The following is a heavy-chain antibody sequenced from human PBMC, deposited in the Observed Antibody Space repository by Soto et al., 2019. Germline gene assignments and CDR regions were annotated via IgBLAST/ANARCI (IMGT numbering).Heavy chain of an antibody. V-gene: IGHV4-39*01. Sequence: SETLSLTCTVSGDSIISSDFYWGWVRQPPGKCLEWIGSIFYLGSSYYNSSLKSRVTMSVDTSKNQFSLRLRSVTATDTALYFCARHSLALRKNNWFDPWGQGIMLTVSS. CDR2: IFYLGSS. D-gene: IGHD3-3*02. J-gene: IGHJ5*02. CDR3: ARHSLALRKNNWFDP. CDR1: GDSIISSDFY.